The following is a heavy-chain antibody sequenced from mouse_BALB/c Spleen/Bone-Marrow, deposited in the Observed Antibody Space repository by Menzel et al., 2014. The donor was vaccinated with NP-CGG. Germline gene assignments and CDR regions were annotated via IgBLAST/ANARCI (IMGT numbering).Heavy chain of an antibody. J-gene: IGHJ3*01. V-gene: IGHV1-9*01. CDR2: ILPGSGST. CDR1: GYTFSSYW. D-gene: IGHD2-1*01. CDR3: AREDGNHVGFAY. Sequence: QFQLQQPGAELMKPGASVKISCKATGYTFSSYWIEWVKQKPGHGLEWIGEILPGSGSTNYNEKFKGKATFTADTSSNTAYMQLSSLTSEDSAVYYCAREDGNHVGFAYWGQGTLVTVSA.